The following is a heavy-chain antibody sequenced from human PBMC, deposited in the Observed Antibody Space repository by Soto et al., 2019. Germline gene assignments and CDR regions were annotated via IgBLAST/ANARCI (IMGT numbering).Heavy chain of an antibody. Sequence: QLQLQESGSGLVKPSQTLSLTCAVFVGSISSGGYSWSWILQPPGKGLEWIGYIYHSGSTYYNPSLQSRGIISVVRSKNQSSFKRTSATAGETAVYYCQAREPLPTAGNTEFYYYGMEVWGQGTTVTVSS. CDR3: QAREPLPTAGNTEFYYYGMEV. CDR1: VGSISSGGYS. J-gene: IGHJ6*02. V-gene: IGHV4-30-2*01. D-gene: IGHD2-2*01. CDR2: IYHSGST.